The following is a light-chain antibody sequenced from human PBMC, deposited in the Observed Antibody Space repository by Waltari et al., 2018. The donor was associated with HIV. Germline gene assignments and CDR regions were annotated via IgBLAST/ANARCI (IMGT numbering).Light chain of an antibody. Sequence: SYELTQPPSVSVSQGQTARITCAGDVLPTQYAYWYQQKPGQAPVVVISKDSERPSGIPGRFSGSSSGTTVTLTISGVQAEDEADYYCQSADSSGTYAVFGGGTQLTVL. CDR2: KDS. V-gene: IGLV3-25*03. J-gene: IGLJ7*01. CDR3: QSADSSGTYAV. CDR1: VLPTQY.